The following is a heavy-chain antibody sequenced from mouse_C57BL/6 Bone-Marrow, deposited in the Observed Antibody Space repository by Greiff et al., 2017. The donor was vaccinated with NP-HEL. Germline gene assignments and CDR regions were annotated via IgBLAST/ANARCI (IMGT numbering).Heavy chain of an antibody. Sequence: ESGPGLVKPSQSLSLTCSVTGYSITSGYYWNWIRQFPGNKLEWMGYISYDGSNNYNPSLKNRISITRDPSKNQFFLKLNSVTTEDTATYYCASLYDGYYPDYWGQGTSVTVSS. CDR2: ISYDGSN. D-gene: IGHD2-3*01. CDR3: ASLYDGYYPDY. J-gene: IGHJ4*01. CDR1: GYSITSGYY. V-gene: IGHV3-6*01.